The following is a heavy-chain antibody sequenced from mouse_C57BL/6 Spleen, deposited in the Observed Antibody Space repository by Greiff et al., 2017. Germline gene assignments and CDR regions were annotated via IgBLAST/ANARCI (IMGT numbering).Heavy chain of an antibody. CDR1: GYTFTSYW. D-gene: IGHD1-1*01. CDR2: IDPSDSYT. V-gene: IGHV1-50*01. CDR3: ARSEGYGSSYGFAY. Sequence: QVHVKQPGAELVKPGASVKLSCKASGYTFTSYWMPWVKQRPGQGLEWIGEIDPSDSYTNYNQKFKGKATLTVDTSSSTAYMQLSSLTSEDSAVYYCARSEGYGSSYGFAYWGQGTLVTVSA. J-gene: IGHJ3*01.